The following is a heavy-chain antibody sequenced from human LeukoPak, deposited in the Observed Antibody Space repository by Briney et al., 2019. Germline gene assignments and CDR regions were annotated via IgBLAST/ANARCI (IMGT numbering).Heavy chain of an antibody. D-gene: IGHD3-10*01. CDR2: IFYNGGP. CDR3: ARAEDMVRGAYIFDY. CDR1: GDSITNSNYY. V-gene: IGHV4-39*07. J-gene: IGHJ4*02. Sequence: SETLSLTCTASGDSITNSNYYWGWVRQSPGRGLEWLGNIFYNGGPYYNPSFKSRVAISVDTSKNQFSLKLSSVTAADTAVYYCARAEDMVRGAYIFDYWGQGTLVTVSS.